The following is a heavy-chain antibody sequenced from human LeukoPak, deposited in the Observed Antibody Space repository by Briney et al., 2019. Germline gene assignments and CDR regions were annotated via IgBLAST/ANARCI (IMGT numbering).Heavy chain of an antibody. CDR3: ANNLVWGYSYGIAFDY. J-gene: IGHJ4*02. Sequence: TGGSLRLSCAASGFTFSSYAMSWVRQAPGKGLEWVSAISGSGGSTYYADSVKGRFTISRDNSKNTLYLQMNSLRAEDTAVYYCANNLVWGYSYGIAFDYWGQGTLVTVSS. D-gene: IGHD5-18*01. V-gene: IGHV3-23*01. CDR1: GFTFSSYA. CDR2: ISGSGGST.